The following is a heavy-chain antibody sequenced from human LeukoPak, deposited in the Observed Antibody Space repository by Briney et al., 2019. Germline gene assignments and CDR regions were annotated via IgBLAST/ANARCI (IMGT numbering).Heavy chain of an antibody. V-gene: IGHV1-18*01. J-gene: IGHJ4*02. CDR2: IRGDNGNT. CDR1: GYTFSNYG. D-gene: IGHD3-3*01. Sequence: ASVKVSCKASGYTFSNYGISWVRQAPGQGLEWVGWIRGDNGNTNYAQKFQGRVTMTRDTSISTAYMELSRLRSDDTAVYYCAQGRDFWSGPTDYWGQGTLVTVSS. CDR3: AQGRDFWSGPTDY.